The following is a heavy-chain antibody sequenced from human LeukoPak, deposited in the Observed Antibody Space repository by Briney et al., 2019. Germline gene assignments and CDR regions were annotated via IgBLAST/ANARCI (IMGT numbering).Heavy chain of an antibody. D-gene: IGHD3-16*01. J-gene: IGHJ4*02. CDR3: AKDRANWAIDD. CDR2: IGGDGIA. Sequence: EGSLRLSCAASGFTFSSFAMSWVRQAPGKGLEWISYIGGDGIAFYADSVKGRFTASKDDARKSMYLQMNSLRVEDTAVYYCAKDRANWAIDDWGQGTQVTVSS. V-gene: IGHV3-48*04. CDR1: GFTFSSFA.